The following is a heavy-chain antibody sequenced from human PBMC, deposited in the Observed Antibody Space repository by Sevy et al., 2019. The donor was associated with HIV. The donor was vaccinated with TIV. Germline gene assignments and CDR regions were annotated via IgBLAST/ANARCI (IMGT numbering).Heavy chain of an antibody. CDR3: ARFGDQRVMSYYYGMDV. Sequence: SETLSLTCTVSGGSISSYYWSWIRQPPGKGLEWIGYIYYSGSTNYNPSLKSRVTISVDTSKNHFSLKLSSVTAADTAVYYCARFGDQRVMSYYYGMDVWGQGTTVTVSS. J-gene: IGHJ6*02. V-gene: IGHV4-59*13. CDR1: GGSISSYY. CDR2: IYYSGST. D-gene: IGHD3-10*01.